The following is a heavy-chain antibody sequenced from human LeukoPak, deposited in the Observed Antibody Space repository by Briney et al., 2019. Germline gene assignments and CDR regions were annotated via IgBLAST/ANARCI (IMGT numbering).Heavy chain of an antibody. Sequence: GGSLRLSCAASGFTSSSYAMSWVRQAPGKGLEWVSAISVSGGSTYYADSVKGRFTISRDNSKNTLHHQMNRPTAEDPAVYSCAKAARSFDWLSPFINWGKGTLVTVSS. CDR2: ISVSGGST. CDR3: AKAARSFDWLSPFIN. V-gene: IGHV3-23*01. D-gene: IGHD3-9*01. CDR1: GFTSSSYA. J-gene: IGHJ4*02.